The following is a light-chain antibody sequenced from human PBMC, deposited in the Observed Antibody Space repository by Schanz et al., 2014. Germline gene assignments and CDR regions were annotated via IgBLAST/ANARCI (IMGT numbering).Light chain of an antibody. J-gene: IGKJ1*01. Sequence: EIVMTQSPGTLSVSPGERASLSCRASQSVSSYLAWYQQKPGQAPRLLIYGASTRATGIPDRFSGSGSGTDFTLTISRLEPEDFAVYYCQHYSLSPLFGQGTKVDI. CDR1: QSVSSY. CDR3: QHYSLSPL. CDR2: GAS. V-gene: IGKV3-20*01.